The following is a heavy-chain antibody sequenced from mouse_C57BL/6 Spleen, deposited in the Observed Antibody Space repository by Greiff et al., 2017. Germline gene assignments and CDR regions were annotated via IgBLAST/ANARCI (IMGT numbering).Heavy chain of an antibody. D-gene: IGHD2-5*01. J-gene: IGHJ2*01. CDR3: TRRGSNYDYFDY. CDR1: GYTFTDYE. Sequence: QVQLQQSGAELVRPGASVTLSCKASGYTFTDYEMHWVKQTPVHGLEWIGAIDPETGGTAYNQKFKGKAILTADKSSSTAYMELRSLTSEDSAVYYCTRRGSNYDYFDYWGQGTTRTVSS. V-gene: IGHV1-15*01. CDR2: IDPETGGT.